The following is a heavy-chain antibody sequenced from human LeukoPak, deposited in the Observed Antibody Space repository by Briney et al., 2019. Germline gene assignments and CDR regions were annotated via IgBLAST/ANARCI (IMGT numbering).Heavy chain of an antibody. CDR2: VYTSGST. J-gene: IGHJ6*03. CDR1: GGSISSDNYS. D-gene: IGHD3-10*01. Sequence: PSQTLSLTCTVSGGSISSDNYSWSWTRQPAGKGLEWIGRVYTSGSTNYNPSLKSRVTILVDTPKNQFSLKLSSVTAADTTVYYCARVRVTMLRGVARGTTDYYNYYYMDVGGKGTTVIVS. V-gene: IGHV4-61*02. CDR3: ARVRVTMLRGVARGTTDYYNYYYMDV.